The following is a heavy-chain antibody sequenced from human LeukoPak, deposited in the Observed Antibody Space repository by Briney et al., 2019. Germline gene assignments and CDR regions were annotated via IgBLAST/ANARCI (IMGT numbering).Heavy chain of an antibody. CDR2: MSSDGNTK. V-gene: IGHV3-30-3*01. Sequence: GGSLRLSCAASGFIFSNFPLHWVRQTPDKGLECVAIMSSDGNTKYYANSVRGRFTISRDNSKNTLYLQMNSLRAEDTAVYYCAREPDSSGGEPDVWGQGTTVTVSS. CDR1: GFIFSNFP. CDR3: AREPDSSGGEPDV. J-gene: IGHJ6*02. D-gene: IGHD6-19*01.